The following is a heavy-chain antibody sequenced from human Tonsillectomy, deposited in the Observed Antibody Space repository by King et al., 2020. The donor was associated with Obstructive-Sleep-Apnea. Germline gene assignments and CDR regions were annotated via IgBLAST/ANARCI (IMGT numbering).Heavy chain of an antibody. CDR1: GFTLDDYA. Sequence: VQLVQSGGGLVQPGRSLRLSCAASGFTLDDYAMHWVRHAPGKGLEWVSGISWNSVSIAYADSVKGRFTISRDNAKNSLYLQMNSLRAEDTALYFCAKDMMDIVLVPAAVYYYYGMDVWGQGTTVTVSS. D-gene: IGHD2-2*03. CDR3: AKDMMDIVLVPAAVYYYYGMDV. CDR2: ISWNSVSI. V-gene: IGHV3-9*01. J-gene: IGHJ6*02.